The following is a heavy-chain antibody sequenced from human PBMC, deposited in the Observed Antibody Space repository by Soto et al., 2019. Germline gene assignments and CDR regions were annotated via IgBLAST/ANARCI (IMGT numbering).Heavy chain of an antibody. V-gene: IGHV4-31*03. Sequence: SETLSLTCTVSGGSISSGGYYWGWIRQHPGKGLEWIGYIYYSGSTYYNPSLKSRVTISVDTSKNQFSLKLSSVTAADTAVYYCARVGPYCSGGSCYRGDFDYWGQGTLVTVSS. CDR2: IYYSGST. CDR1: GGSISSGGYY. D-gene: IGHD2-15*01. J-gene: IGHJ4*02. CDR3: ARVGPYCSGGSCYRGDFDY.